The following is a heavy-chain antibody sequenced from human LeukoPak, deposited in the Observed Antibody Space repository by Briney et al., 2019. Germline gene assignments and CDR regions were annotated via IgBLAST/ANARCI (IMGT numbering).Heavy chain of an antibody. J-gene: IGHJ4*02. Sequence: GGSLRLSCAASGFTFSSYWMHWVRQAPGKGLVWVSRINSDGSSTSYADSVKGRFTISRDNSKNTLYLQGNSLRAEDTAVYYCSNHLYYGGNFVGLNYWGQGTLVTVSS. CDR1: GFTFSSYW. CDR3: SNHLYYGGNFVGLNY. V-gene: IGHV3-74*01. CDR2: INSDGSST. D-gene: IGHD4-23*01.